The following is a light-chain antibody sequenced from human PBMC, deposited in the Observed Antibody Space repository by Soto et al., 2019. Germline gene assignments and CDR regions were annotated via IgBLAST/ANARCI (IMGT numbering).Light chain of an antibody. CDR2: GAS. J-gene: IGKJ2*01. CDR3: QQYGSSPHT. V-gene: IGKV3-20*01. Sequence: EIVLTQSPGTLALSPGERATLSCRASQSVSSSYLAWYQHKPGQAPRLLIYGASSRATGIPDRFSGSGSGTDFTVTISRLEPEDFAVYYWQQYGSSPHTFGQGTKLEIK. CDR1: QSVSSSY.